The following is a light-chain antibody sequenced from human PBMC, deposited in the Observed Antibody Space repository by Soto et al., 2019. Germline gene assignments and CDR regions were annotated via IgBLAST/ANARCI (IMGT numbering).Light chain of an antibody. Sequence: EILMTQSPATLSVSPGERATLSCRASLSVGNNLAWYQQKPGQAPRLLIYGASSRATGIPDRFSGSGSGTELTLTISRLEPEDFAVYYCQQYGSSSWTFGQGTKGDIK. CDR3: QQYGSSSWT. CDR2: GAS. J-gene: IGKJ1*01. V-gene: IGKV3-20*01. CDR1: LSVGNN.